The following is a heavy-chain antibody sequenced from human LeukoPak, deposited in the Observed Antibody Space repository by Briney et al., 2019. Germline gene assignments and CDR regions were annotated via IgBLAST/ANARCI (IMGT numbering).Heavy chain of an antibody. CDR3: ARAATGSSGYYYL. Sequence: GGSLRLSCAASGFSSSFSDYYMSWIRQAPGKGLEWVSYISGSGNTIYYADSVKGRFTISRDNAKSSLFLQMSSLRAEDTAVYYCARAATGSSGYYYLWGQGTLVTVSS. J-gene: IGHJ5*02. CDR2: ISGSGNTI. D-gene: IGHD3-22*01. CDR1: GFSSSFSDYY. V-gene: IGHV3-11*04.